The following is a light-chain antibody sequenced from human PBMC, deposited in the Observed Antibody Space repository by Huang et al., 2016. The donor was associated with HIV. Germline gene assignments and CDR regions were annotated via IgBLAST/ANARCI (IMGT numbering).Light chain of an antibody. Sequence: DIQMTQSPSSLSASVGDRVTITCRASQTIISYLSWYQQKPGKAPKRLIYSSSSLRSGVPSRVSGSRSGTDFTLTISTLQREDFATYYCQQTYTIPHTFGGGTKVEVK. CDR2: SSS. J-gene: IGKJ4*01. V-gene: IGKV1-39*01. CDR1: QTIISY. CDR3: QQTYTIPHT.